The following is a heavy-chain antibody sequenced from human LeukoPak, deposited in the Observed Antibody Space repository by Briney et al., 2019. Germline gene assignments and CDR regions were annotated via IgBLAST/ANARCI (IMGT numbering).Heavy chain of an antibody. V-gene: IGHV3-23*01. J-gene: IGHJ4*02. D-gene: IGHD3-10*01. Sequence: GGSLRLSCAASGFTFSSYAMGWVRQAPEKGLEWVSAISGTGGDTFYADSVKGRFTISTDNSKNTLFLQMNSLRADDTAVYYCAKQKPEYYYNSGSYGSNDYWGQGTLVTVSS. CDR1: GFTFSSYA. CDR2: ISGTGGDT. CDR3: AKQKPEYYYNSGSYGSNDY.